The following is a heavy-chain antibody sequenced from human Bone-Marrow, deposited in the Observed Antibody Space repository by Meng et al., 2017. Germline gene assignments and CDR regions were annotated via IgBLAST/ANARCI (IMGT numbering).Heavy chain of an antibody. Sequence: QVHVQQWGAALLKPSETLSLTCAVYGGSLNNYFRSWSRQPPGKGLGWIGEIKSGVYTNYNPSLKSRVTISVDTSTNQVALRLTSVTAADTDLYYCVRGVSGTVADYWGQGTLVTVSS. CDR2: IKSGVYT. CDR3: VRGVSGTVADY. D-gene: IGHD1-1*01. CDR1: GGSLNNYF. V-gene: IGHV4-34*01. J-gene: IGHJ4*02.